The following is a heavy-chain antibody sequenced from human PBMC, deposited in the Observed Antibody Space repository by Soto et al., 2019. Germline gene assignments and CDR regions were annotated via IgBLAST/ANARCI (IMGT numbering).Heavy chain of an antibody. J-gene: IGHJ6*02. CDR1: GGIFGSYA. CDR2: IIPITATA. V-gene: IGHV1-69*01. CDR3: ARSQGSSTSLEIYYYYYYGMDV. Sequence: QVQLVQSGAEVKQPGSSVKVSCMASGGIFGSYAISWVRQAPGQGLEWMGGIIPITATANYAQKFQGRVTITADESTSTASMQLSSLRSEDTAVYYCARSQGSSTSLEIYYYYYYGMDVWGQGTTVTVSS. D-gene: IGHD2-2*01.